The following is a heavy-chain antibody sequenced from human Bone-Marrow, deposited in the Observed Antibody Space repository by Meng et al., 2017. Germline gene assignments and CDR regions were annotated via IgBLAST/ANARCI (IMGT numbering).Heavy chain of an antibody. CDR3: ARNYAFDY. J-gene: IGHJ4*02. CDR2: TNYRSTWYY. D-gene: IGHD1-7*01. CDR1: GDSLSSNSAA. Sequence: QAQLQQTAPGLVNPSQTLPLTSAISGDSLSSNSAAWNWNRQSPSRVLEWLGRTNYRSTWYYDYAVSVKSRITINPDTSKNQFSLQLNSVTPEDTAVYFCARNYAFDYWGQGTLVTVSS. V-gene: IGHV6-1*01.